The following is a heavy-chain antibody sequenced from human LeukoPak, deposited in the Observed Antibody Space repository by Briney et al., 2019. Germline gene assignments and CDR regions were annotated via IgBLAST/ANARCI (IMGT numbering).Heavy chain of an antibody. CDR2: ISSGDVTT. V-gene: IGHV3-23*01. D-gene: IGHD3-16*01. J-gene: IGHJ4*02. CDR1: GFTFSRYA. CDR3: AKEKHLGQFDF. Sequence: GGSLRLSCAASGFTFSRYAMTWVRQPPGKGLEWVSTISSGDVTTYYADSVQGRFTISRDNSKNILYLQMNSLRAEDTAVYFCAKEKHLGQFDFWGQGTLVTVSS.